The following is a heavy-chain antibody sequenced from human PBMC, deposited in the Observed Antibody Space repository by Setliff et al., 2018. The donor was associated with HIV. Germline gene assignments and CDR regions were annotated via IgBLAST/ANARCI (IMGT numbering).Heavy chain of an antibody. CDR1: GFTFRSFA. CDR3: TTDGVAATPDGMDV. D-gene: IGHD2-15*01. CDR2: ISGGGGST. Sequence: GSLRLSCAASGFTFRSFAMSWVRQAPGKGLEWVSSISGGGGSTFYADSVKGRFTISRDNSKNTLYLQMNSLRAEDTAVYYCTTDGVAATPDGMDVWGQGTTVTVSS. V-gene: IGHV3-23*01. J-gene: IGHJ6*02.